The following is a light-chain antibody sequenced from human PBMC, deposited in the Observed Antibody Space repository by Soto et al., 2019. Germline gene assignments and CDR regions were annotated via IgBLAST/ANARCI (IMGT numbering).Light chain of an antibody. J-gene: IGLJ3*02. CDR3: AAWDDSLNGWV. CDR2: SNN. CDR1: NSNIGSNT. Sequence: QAVVTQPPSSSGTPGQRVTISCSGSNSNIGSNTVNWYQQLPGTAPKLLIYSNNQRPAGVPDRFSGSKSGTSASLAISGLQSEDEADYYCAAWDDSLNGWVFGGGTKLTVL. V-gene: IGLV1-44*01.